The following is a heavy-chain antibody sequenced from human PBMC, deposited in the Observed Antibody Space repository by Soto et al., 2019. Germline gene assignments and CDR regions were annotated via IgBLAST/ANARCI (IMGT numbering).Heavy chain of an antibody. D-gene: IGHD1-26*01. CDR3: AKNQGVELVPLATVDWFDP. Sequence: GGSLRLSCVASGFTFSNSAMSWVRHVPGKGLEWISSISGSGFKKYYADSVKGRFTISRDNSKSTVYLELNSLSAEDTAVYHCAKNQGVELVPLATVDWFDPWGQGSVVTVSS. V-gene: IGHV3-23*01. CDR2: ISGSGFKK. CDR1: GFTFSNSA. J-gene: IGHJ5*02.